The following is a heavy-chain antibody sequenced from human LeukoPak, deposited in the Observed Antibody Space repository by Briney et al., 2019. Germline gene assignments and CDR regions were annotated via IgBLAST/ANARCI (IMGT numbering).Heavy chain of an antibody. D-gene: IGHD3-22*01. CDR2: VHSGGST. Sequence: GGSLRLSCAASGLTVGGNYMSWVRQAPGKGLEWVSVVHSGGSTYHADSVKGRFTISRDSTKNTLFLQMNSLRAEDTAVYYCARLIYDSSGYYYDHWGRGTLVTVSS. V-gene: IGHV3-66*02. CDR3: ARLIYDSSGYYYDH. CDR1: GLTVGGNY. J-gene: IGHJ5*02.